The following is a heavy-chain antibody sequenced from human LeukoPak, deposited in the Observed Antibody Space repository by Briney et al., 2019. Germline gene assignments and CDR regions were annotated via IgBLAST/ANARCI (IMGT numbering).Heavy chain of an antibody. CDR2: ISYDGSNK. CDR1: GFTFSSYA. V-gene: IGHV3-30-3*01. J-gene: IGHJ4*02. Sequence: GGSLRLSCAASGFTFSSYAMHWVRQAPGKGLEWVAVISYDGSNKYYADSVKDRFTISRDNSKNTLYLQMNSLRAEDTAVYYCARDRVGATDYFDYWGQGTLVTVSS. CDR3: ARDRVGATDYFDY. D-gene: IGHD1-26*01.